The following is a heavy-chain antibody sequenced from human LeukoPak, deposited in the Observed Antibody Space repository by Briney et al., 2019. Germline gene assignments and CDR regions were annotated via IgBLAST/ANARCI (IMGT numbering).Heavy chain of an antibody. D-gene: IGHD5-18*01. CDR2: ISSSGSTI. CDR3: ARDSSYTAMVNYYFDS. V-gene: IGHV3-48*03. J-gene: IGHJ4*02. Sequence: GGSLRLSCAASGFTFSSYEMNWVRQAPGKGLEWVSYISSSGSTIYYADSVKGRFTISRDNAKNSLYLQMNSLRAEDTAVYYCARDSSYTAMVNYYFDSWGQGTPVTVSS. CDR1: GFTFSSYE.